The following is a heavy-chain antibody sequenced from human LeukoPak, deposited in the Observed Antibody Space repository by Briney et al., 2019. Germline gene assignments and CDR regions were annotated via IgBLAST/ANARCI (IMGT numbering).Heavy chain of an antibody. Sequence: ASVKVSCKASGYTFTSYGISWVRQAPGQGLEWMGWISAYNGNTNYAQKLQGRVTMTTDTSTSTAYMELRSLRSDDTAVYYCARDLSIGARLPTRFDPWGQGTLVTVSS. V-gene: IGHV1-18*01. CDR3: ARDLSIGARLPTRFDP. D-gene: IGHD6-6*01. CDR1: GYTFTSYG. J-gene: IGHJ5*02. CDR2: ISAYNGNT.